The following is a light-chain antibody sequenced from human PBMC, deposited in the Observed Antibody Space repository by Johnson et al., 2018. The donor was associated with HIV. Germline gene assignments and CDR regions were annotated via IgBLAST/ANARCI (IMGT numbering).Light chain of an antibody. V-gene: IGLV1-51*02. CDR3: GTWDSSLSAAPYV. CDR1: SSNIGNNY. CDR2: ENN. J-gene: IGLJ1*01. Sequence: QPVLTQPPSVSAAPGQKVTISCSGSSSNIGNNYVSWYQQLPGTAPKLLIYENNKRPSVIPDRFSGSKSGTSATLGITGLQTGDEADYYCGTWDSSLSAAPYVFGTGTKVTVL.